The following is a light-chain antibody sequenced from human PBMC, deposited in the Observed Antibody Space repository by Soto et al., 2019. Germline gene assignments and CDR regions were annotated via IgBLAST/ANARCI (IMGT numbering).Light chain of an antibody. CDR2: QVT. J-gene: IGLJ1*01. CDR1: TRDIAGYNY. Sequence: QSALTQPAFVSGSLGQSITISCTGTTRDIAGYNYISWYQQLPGKAPKLMIYQVTIRPSGISNRFSGSKSGNTASLTISGLQAEDEADYYCTSFSSSTSLYVFGTGTKLTVL. CDR3: TSFSSSTSLYV. V-gene: IGLV2-14*01.